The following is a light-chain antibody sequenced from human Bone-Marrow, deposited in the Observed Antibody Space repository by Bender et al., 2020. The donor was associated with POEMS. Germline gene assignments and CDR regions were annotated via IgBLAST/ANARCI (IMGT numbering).Light chain of an antibody. CDR3: QAWDSNTALV. CDR2: QDS. Sequence: SYEVTQPPSVSVSPGQTASITCSGDILGEKNVCWYKQKPGQSPVLVIYQDSERPSGIPERFSGSKSGNTVTLTISGTQAMDEADYYCQAWDSNTALVFGGGTRLTVL. CDR1: ILGEKN. J-gene: IGLJ2*01. V-gene: IGLV3-1*01.